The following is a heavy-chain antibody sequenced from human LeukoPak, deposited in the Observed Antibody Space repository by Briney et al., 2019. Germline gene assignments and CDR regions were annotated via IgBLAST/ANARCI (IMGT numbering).Heavy chain of an antibody. D-gene: IGHD1-26*01. J-gene: IGHJ4*02. CDR3: ARDIVGVTRAFGY. Sequence: SETLSLTCTVSGGSISSGGYYWSWIRQPPGTGLEWIGYIYYSGNTNYNPSLKSRVTMSVDTSKNQFSLKLNSVTAADTAVYYCARDIVGVTRAFGYWGQGTLATVSS. CDR1: GGSISSGGYY. CDR2: IYYSGNT. V-gene: IGHV4-61*08.